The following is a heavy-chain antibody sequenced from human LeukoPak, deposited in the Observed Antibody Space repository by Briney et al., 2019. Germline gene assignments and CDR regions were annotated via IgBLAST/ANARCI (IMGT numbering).Heavy chain of an antibody. CDR1: GYTFISYD. V-gene: IGHV1-8*03. CDR3: ARRAVGNSYYYSMDV. J-gene: IGHJ6*03. CDR2: MNPNSGNT. Sequence: ASVKVSCKASGYTFISYDINWVRQVTGQGLEWMGWMNPNSGNTGYAQKFQGRVTITRNTSISTAFMKLSGLKSEDTAVYYCARRAVGNSYYYSMDVWGKGTTVTVSS. D-gene: IGHD6-19*01.